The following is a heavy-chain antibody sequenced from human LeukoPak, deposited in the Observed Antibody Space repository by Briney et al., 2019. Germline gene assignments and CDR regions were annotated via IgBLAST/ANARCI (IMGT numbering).Heavy chain of an antibody. D-gene: IGHD6-13*01. Sequence: GGSPRLSCVVSGLTFSDYYMSWIRQAPGKGLEWISYISSASTTMYYTDSVKGRFTISRDDAKNSLYLQMHSLRADDTAVYYCASDSSSWGLFDYWGQGTLVTVSS. V-gene: IGHV3-11*01. CDR1: GLTFSDYY. J-gene: IGHJ4*02. CDR2: ISSASTTM. CDR3: ASDSSSWGLFDY.